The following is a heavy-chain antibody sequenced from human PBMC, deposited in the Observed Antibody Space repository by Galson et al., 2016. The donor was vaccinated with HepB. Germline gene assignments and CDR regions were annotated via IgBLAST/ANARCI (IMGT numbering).Heavy chain of an antibody. D-gene: IGHD2-15*01. J-gene: IGHJ4*02. CDR2: IHSSGGST. CDR3: ARDRRYCSGASCYYYFNY. V-gene: IGHV1-46*01. CDR1: GYTFANYY. Sequence: SVKVSCKASGYTFANYYMHWVRQAPGQGLEWMGIIHSSGGSTSYAQKFQGRFTMTRDTSTSTVYMELSSLRSEDSAVYYCARDRRYCSGASCYYYFNYWGQGTLVTVSP.